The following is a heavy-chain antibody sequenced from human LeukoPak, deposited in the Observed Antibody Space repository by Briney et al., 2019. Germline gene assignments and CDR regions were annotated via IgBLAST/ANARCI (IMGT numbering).Heavy chain of an antibody. CDR2: IYSGGST. V-gene: IGHV3-53*01. Sequence: GGSLRLSCAASGFIVSSNDMKWVRQAPGKGLEWVSVIYSGGSTYYADSVKGRFTISRDNSKNTLYLQMNSLRAEDTAVYYCAGYYDTSGSHAFDIWGQGTMVTVSS. D-gene: IGHD3-22*01. CDR1: GFIVSSND. CDR3: AGYYDTSGSHAFDI. J-gene: IGHJ3*02.